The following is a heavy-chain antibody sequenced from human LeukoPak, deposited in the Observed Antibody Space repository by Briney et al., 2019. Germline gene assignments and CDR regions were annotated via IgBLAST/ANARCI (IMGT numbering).Heavy chain of an antibody. D-gene: IGHD6-6*01. J-gene: IGHJ4*02. CDR2: IWFDGSKK. CDR3: VRDRSGSSSVY. Sequence: GTSLRLSCAASGFTFSSFGLHWVRQSPGKGLEWVSVIWFDGSKKYYGDSVKGRFTISRDDSKNTLYLQMNSLRVEDTAVYYCVRDRSGSSSVYWGQGTLVTVSS. CDR1: GFTFSSFG. V-gene: IGHV3-33*01.